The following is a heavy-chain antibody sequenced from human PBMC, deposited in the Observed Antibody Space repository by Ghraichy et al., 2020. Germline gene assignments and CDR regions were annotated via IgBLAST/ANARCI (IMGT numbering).Heavy chain of an antibody. D-gene: IGHD1-7*01. V-gene: IGHV3-11*05. J-gene: IGHJ4*02. Sequence: GESLNISCAASGFTFSDYYMSWIRQAPGKELEWLSYIASSSGYTNYADSVKGRFTISRDNAKNSLYLQMNSLRAEDTAVYYCARGGPQLELPDYWGQGTPVTVSS. CDR2: IASSSGYT. CDR3: ARGGPQLELPDY. CDR1: GFTFSDYY.